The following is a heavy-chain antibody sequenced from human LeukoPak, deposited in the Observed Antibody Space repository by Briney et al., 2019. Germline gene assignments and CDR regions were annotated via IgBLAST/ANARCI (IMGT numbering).Heavy chain of an antibody. CDR1: GGSISSGGYS. CDR3: ARGFYGDYGGFDY. Sequence: SETLSLTCAVSGGSISSGGYSWSWLRQPPGKGLDWIGYIYHSGSTYYNPSLKSRVTISVDRSKNQFSLKLSSVTAADTAVYYCARGFYGDYGGFDYWGQGTLVTVSS. D-gene: IGHD4-17*01. J-gene: IGHJ4*02. V-gene: IGHV4-30-2*01. CDR2: IYHSGST.